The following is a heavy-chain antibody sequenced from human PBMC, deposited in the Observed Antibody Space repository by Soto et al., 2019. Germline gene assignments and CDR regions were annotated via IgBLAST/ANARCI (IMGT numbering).Heavy chain of an antibody. V-gene: IGHV4-31*03. CDR1: GGSISSGGYY. CDR3: AGEAVGHYYGSGSYRSLIDY. J-gene: IGHJ4*02. Sequence: QVQLQESGPGLVKPSQTLSLTCTVSGGSISSGGYYWSWIRQHPGKSLEWIGYIYYSGSTYYNQSLKSRVTISVDTSKNQFSLKLSSVTAADTAVYYCAGEAVGHYYGSGSYRSLIDYWGQGTLVTVSS. D-gene: IGHD3-10*01. CDR2: IYYSGST.